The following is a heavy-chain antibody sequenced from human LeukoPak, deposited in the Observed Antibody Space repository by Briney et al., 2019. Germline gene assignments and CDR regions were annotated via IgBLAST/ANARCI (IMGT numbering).Heavy chain of an antibody. Sequence: SETLSLTCAVYGGSFSGYYWSWIRQPPGKGLEWIGEINHSGSTNYNPSLKSRVTISVDTSKNQFSLKLSSVTAAGTAVYYCARGYSSGWYVTSFDYWGQGTLVTVSS. CDR1: GGSFSGYY. D-gene: IGHD6-19*01. CDR3: ARGYSSGWYVTSFDY. CDR2: INHSGST. J-gene: IGHJ4*02. V-gene: IGHV4-34*01.